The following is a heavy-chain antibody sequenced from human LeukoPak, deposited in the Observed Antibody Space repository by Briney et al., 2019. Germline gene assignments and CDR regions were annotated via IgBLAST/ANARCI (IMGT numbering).Heavy chain of an antibody. CDR1: GFTFSSYA. Sequence: GGSLRLSCAASGFTFSSYAMHWVRQAPGKGLEWVSAISSSADSTYYADSVKGRFTISRDNSKNTLYLQMNSLRAEDTAVYYCASLAATVTPDYWGQGTLVTVSS. J-gene: IGHJ4*02. V-gene: IGHV3-23*01. D-gene: IGHD4-17*01. CDR2: ISSSADST. CDR3: ASLAATVTPDY.